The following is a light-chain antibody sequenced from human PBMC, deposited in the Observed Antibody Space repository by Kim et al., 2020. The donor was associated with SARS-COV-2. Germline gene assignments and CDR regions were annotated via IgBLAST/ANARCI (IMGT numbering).Light chain of an antibody. Sequence: PGEMATLSCRASQSVSGFSYLAWYQQKPGQAPRPLIYGASNRATGIPDRFSGSGSGTDFTLTISRLEPEDFAVYYCQHYGSSPPYTFGQGTKLEIK. CDR1: QSVSGFSY. CDR3: QHYGSSPPYT. V-gene: IGKV3-20*01. CDR2: GAS. J-gene: IGKJ2*01.